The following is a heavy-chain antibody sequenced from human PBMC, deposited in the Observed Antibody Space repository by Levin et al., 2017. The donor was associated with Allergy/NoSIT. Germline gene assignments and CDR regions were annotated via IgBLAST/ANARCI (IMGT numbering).Heavy chain of an antibody. V-gene: IGHV4-59*08. J-gene: IGHJ2*01. D-gene: IGHD1-14*01. CDR1: GGSIISYY. CDR3: ARRPGGYWYFDL. CDR2: IYYSGST. Sequence: SQTLSLTCTVSGGSIISYYWSWIRQSPGKGLEWIGYIYYSGSTNYNPSLKSRVTISVDTSKNQFSLIVSSLTAADTAVYYCARRPGGYWYFDLWGRGTLVTVSS.